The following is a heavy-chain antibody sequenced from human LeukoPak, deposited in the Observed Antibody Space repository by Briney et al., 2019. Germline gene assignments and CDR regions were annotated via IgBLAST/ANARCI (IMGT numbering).Heavy chain of an antibody. D-gene: IGHD3-22*01. J-gene: IGHJ4*02. Sequence: SETLSLTCTVSGGSISSYYWSWIRQPPGKGLEWIGYIYYSGSTNYNPSLKSRVTISVDRSKNQFSLKLSSVTAADTAVYYCARAGYYDSSGYYYVYDYWGQGTLVTVSS. CDR1: GGSISSYY. CDR2: IYYSGST. V-gene: IGHV4-59*12. CDR3: ARAGYYDSSGYYYVYDY.